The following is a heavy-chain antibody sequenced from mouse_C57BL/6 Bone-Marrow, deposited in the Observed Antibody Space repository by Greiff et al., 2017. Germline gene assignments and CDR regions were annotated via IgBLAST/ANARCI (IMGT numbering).Heavy chain of an antibody. CDR3: ARGGLYYYGSSPLYAMDY. V-gene: IGHV1-53*01. CDR1: GYTFTSYW. Sequence: QVQLQQPGTELVKPGASVKLSCKASGYTFTSYWMHWVKQRPGQGLEWIGNINPSNGGTNYNEKFKSKATLTVDKSSSTAYMQLSSLTSEDSAVYYCARGGLYYYGSSPLYAMDYWGQGTSVTVSS. CDR2: INPSNGGT. J-gene: IGHJ4*01. D-gene: IGHD1-1*01.